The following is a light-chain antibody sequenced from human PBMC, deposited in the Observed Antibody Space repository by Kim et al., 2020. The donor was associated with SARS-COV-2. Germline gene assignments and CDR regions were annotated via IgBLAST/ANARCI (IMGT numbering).Light chain of an antibody. Sequence: SVGDRVTITCQASQDIDNSLSWFQQKPGKAPKLLIYDASTLEVGVPSRFSGSGSETDFTFTISSLQPEDIGTYYCQHYHNLPLWTFGQGTKVDIK. CDR1: QDIDNS. CDR3: QHYHNLPLWT. J-gene: IGKJ1*01. V-gene: IGKV1-33*01. CDR2: DAS.